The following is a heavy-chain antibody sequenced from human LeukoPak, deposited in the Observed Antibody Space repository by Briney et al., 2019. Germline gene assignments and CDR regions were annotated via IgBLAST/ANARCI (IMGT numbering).Heavy chain of an antibody. CDR2: ISGSGSDI. J-gene: IGHJ4*01. CDR1: GFTFSSYA. Sequence: HPGGSLRLSCAASGFTFSSYAMSWVRQAPGKGLEWVSAISGSGSDIYYADSVKGRFTISRDNAKNSLYLQMNSLRPEDTALYYCSTDPRLLMYWGHGTLVTVSS. D-gene: IGHD2-8*01. CDR3: STDPRLLMY. V-gene: IGHV3-23*01.